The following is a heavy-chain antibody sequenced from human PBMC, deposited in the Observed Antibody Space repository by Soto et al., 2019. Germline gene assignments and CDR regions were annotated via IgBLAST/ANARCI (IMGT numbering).Heavy chain of an antibody. CDR3: ARVRCGSYACDS. D-gene: IGHD1-26*01. Sequence: QVQLVQSGAEVKKPGSSVKVSCKASGGGFRNYAIHWLRQAPVQGLEWMGVIIPVFGTADYPQQFQGRGTITAYESTTTAYLELSSLKTEGTAVYFCARVRCGSYACDSWGPGTLLTVAS. J-gene: IGHJ5*02. CDR1: GGGFRNYA. CDR2: IIPVFGTA. V-gene: IGHV1-69*01.